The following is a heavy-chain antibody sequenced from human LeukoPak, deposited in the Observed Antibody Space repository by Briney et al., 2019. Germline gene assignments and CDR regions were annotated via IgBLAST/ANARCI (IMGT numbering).Heavy chain of an antibody. Sequence: PGGSLRLSCAASGFTFSSYWMHWVRQAPGKGLVWVSRINSDGSSTSYADSVKGRFTISRDDAKNTLYLQMNSLRAEDTAVYYCASCLRSSGSPYYVDYWGQGTLVTVSS. CDR3: ASCLRSSGSPYYVDY. CDR1: GFTFSSYW. D-gene: IGHD3-22*01. V-gene: IGHV3-74*01. CDR2: INSDGSST. J-gene: IGHJ4*02.